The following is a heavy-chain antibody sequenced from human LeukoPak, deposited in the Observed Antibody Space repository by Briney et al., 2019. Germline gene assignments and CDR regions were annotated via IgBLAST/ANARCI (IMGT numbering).Heavy chain of an antibody. D-gene: IGHD3-10*01. CDR2: ISGSGGST. J-gene: IGHJ6*03. CDR3: ARGSGSYYNVPDYYYYMDV. Sequence: PGGSLRLSCAASGFTFSSYGMSWVRQAPGKGLEWVSAISGSGGSTFYADSVKGRFTISRDNSKSTLYLQMNSLRAEDTAVYYCARGSGSYYNVPDYYYYMDVWGKGTTVTISS. V-gene: IGHV3-23*01. CDR1: GFTFSSYG.